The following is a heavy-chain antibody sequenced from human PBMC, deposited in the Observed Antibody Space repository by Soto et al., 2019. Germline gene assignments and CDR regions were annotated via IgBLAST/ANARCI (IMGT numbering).Heavy chain of an antibody. V-gene: IGHV1-2*04. CDR2: INPNSGVT. J-gene: IGHJ6*03. CDR3: ARESGGATATLDYYYFYMDV. D-gene: IGHD5-12*01. CDR1: GDSFNDYY. Sequence: QVQLVQSGAEVRKPGASVTVSCRSSGDSFNDYYIHWVRQAPGQGLEWMGWINPNSGVTKYAKKFQGWVSMTRDTSIRTVYMQLSRLRSADTAVYYCARESGGATATLDYYYFYMDVWGTGTTVTVSS.